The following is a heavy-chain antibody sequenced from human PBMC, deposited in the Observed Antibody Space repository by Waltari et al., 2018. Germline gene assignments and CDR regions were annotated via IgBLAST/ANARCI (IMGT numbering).Heavy chain of an antibody. Sequence: EEQLLESGGGLVQPGGSLRLSCTASGFTFSNFAMSWVRQAPGKGLGWVSTIVNSGANTYYADSVKGRFTISRDNSMNTLYLRMNSLRAEDTAVYYCAKSRSLKYGSGSYDYWGQGTLVTVSS. V-gene: IGHV3-23*01. CDR3: AKSRSLKYGSGSYDY. CDR1: GFTFSNFA. CDR2: IVNSGANT. J-gene: IGHJ4*02. D-gene: IGHD3-10*01.